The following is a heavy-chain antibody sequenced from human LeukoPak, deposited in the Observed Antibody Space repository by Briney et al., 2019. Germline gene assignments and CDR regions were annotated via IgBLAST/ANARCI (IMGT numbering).Heavy chain of an antibody. Sequence: SETLSLTCTVSGGSISSYYWSWIRQPPGKGLEWIGYIYYSGSTNCNPSLKSRVTIPVDTSKNQFSLKLSPVTAADTAVYYCARGPESYYYYYMDVWGKGTTVTISS. CDR1: GGSISSYY. V-gene: IGHV4-59*01. J-gene: IGHJ6*03. CDR3: ARGPESYYYYYMDV. CDR2: IYYSGST.